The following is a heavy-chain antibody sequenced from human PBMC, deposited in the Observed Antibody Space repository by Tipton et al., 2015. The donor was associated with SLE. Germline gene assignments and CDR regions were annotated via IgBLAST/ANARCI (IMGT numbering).Heavy chain of an antibody. CDR1: GDSLIDFH. J-gene: IGHJ3*02. V-gene: IGHV1-2*06. CDR3: ASNRVTGTTRACEI. D-gene: IGHD1-1*01. CDR2: INPKSGAT. Sequence: QSGPEVKKPGASVRVSCRASGDSLIDFHIHRVRQAPGQGLEWMGRINPKSGATHYAQKFQGGVTMTRDTSISTAYMELSSLRSDDTAVYYCASNRVTGTTRACEIWGQGSMVTVTS.